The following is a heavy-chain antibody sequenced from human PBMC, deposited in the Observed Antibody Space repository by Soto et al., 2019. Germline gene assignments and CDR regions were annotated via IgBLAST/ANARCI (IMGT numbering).Heavy chain of an antibody. Sequence: GGSLRLSCAASGFTFSSYAMTWIRQAPGKGLEWVSSISGSGGTTYDTDSVKGRFAISRDNSKNTLYLQMNSLRAEDTAVYYCAKDAQGTRPDWFDPWGQGTLVTVSS. CDR3: AKDAQGTRPDWFDP. D-gene: IGHD2-2*01. CDR1: GFTFSSYA. V-gene: IGHV3-23*01. J-gene: IGHJ5*02. CDR2: ISGSGGTT.